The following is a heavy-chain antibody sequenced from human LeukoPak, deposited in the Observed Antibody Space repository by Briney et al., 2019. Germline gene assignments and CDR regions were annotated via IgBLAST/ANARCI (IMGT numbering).Heavy chain of an antibody. CDR3: ASGSWYAPNWFDP. D-gene: IGHD6-13*01. CDR2: ITSSGGTI. J-gene: IGHJ5*02. V-gene: IGHV3-11*01. Sequence: GGSLRLSFAASGFTFSDYYMSWIRQAPGKGLEWISYITSSGGTIYYADSVKGRFTISRDNAKNSLYLQMNSLRAEDTAMYYCASGSWYAPNWFDPWGQGTLVTVSS. CDR1: GFTFSDYY.